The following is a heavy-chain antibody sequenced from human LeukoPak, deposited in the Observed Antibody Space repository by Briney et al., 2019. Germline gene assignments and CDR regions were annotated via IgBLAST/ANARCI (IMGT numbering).Heavy chain of an antibody. J-gene: IGHJ2*01. V-gene: IGHV1-18*01. Sequence: GASVKVSCKASGYTFTSYGISWVRQAPGQGREWMGWISGYNGDTIYAQKFQGRITMTTETSTSTAYMEVWSLRSDDTAVYYCARDPSNTSGRFWYLDVWGRGTLVTVSA. CDR2: ISGYNGDT. CDR3: ARDPSNTSGRFWYLDV. CDR1: GYTFTSYG. D-gene: IGHD6-19*01.